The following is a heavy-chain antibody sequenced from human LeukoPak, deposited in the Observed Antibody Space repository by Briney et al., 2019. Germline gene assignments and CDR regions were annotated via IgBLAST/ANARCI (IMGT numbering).Heavy chain of an antibody. V-gene: IGHV3-21*01. Sequence: GGCLRLSCAASGLTFSIYSMNWVRQAPGKGLEWVSSIGSSSSSIYYADSVKGRFTISRDNAKNSLYLQMNSLRAEDTAVYYSAREGNGYISEAFDIWGHGTMVTVSS. D-gene: IGHD5-24*01. CDR3: AREGNGYISEAFDI. CDR2: IGSSSSSI. J-gene: IGHJ3*02. CDR1: GLTFSIYS.